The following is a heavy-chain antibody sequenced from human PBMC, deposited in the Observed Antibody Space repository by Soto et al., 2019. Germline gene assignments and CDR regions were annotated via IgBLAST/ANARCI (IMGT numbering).Heavy chain of an antibody. J-gene: IGHJ4*02. D-gene: IGHD3-22*01. Sequence: PSETLSLTCNVSGDSMDIGTYYWSWIRQPPGKGLEWIGYSFYTGSTTYNPSLKSRVTISVDKSKNQFSLKVISVTAADTAVYYCARASYYDSGDSFQAYDYWGQGTLVTVSS. CDR1: GDSMDIGTYY. V-gene: IGHV4-61*01. CDR3: ARASYYDSGDSFQAYDY. CDR2: SFYTGST.